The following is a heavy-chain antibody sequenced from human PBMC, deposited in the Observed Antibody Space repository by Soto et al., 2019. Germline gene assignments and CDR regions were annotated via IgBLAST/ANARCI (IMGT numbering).Heavy chain of an antibody. J-gene: IGHJ6*03. Sequence: PSETLSLTCTFSGCSISSSSYYWGWIRQPPGKGLEWIGSIYYSGSTYYNPSLKSRVTISVDTSKNQFSLKLSSVTAADTAVYYCARHRAMVRGVISYYYYYMDVWGKGTTVTVSS. V-gene: IGHV4-39*01. D-gene: IGHD3-10*01. CDR3: ARHRAMVRGVISYYYYYMDV. CDR2: IYYSGST. CDR1: GCSISSSSYY.